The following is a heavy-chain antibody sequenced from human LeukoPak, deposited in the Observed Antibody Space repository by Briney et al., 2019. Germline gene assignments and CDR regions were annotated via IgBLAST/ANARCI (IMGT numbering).Heavy chain of an antibody. D-gene: IGHD5-12*01. J-gene: IGHJ4*02. Sequence: SETLSLTCAVSGGSISSGGYSWSWIRQPPGKGLEWIGYIRYSDTYYNPSLRSRVTILVDTSKNQFSLKLSSVTAADTAVYYCASHSGGYAYWGQGTLVTVSS. V-gene: IGHV4-30-4*07. CDR1: GGSISSGGYS. CDR2: IRYSDT. CDR3: ASHSGGYAY.